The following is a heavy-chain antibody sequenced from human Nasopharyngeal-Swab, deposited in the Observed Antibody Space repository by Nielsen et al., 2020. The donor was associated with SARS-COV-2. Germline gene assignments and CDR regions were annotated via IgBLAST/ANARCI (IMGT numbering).Heavy chain of an antibody. CDR3: AREEGVGSSDNYYYYGMDV. D-gene: IGHD2-2*01. CDR2: IKQDGSEK. CDR1: GFTFSSYW. V-gene: IGHV3-7*01. J-gene: IGHJ6*02. Sequence: GGSLRLSCAASGFTFSSYWMSWVRQAPGKGLEWVANIKQDGSEKYYVYSVKGRFTISRDNAKNSLYLQMNSLRAEDTAVYYCAREEGVGSSDNYYYYGMDVWGQGTTVTVSS.